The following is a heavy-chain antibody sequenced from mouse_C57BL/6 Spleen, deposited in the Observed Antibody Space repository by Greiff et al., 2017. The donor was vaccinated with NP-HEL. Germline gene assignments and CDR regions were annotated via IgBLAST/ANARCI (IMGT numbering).Heavy chain of an antibody. D-gene: IGHD2-2*01. Sequence: VQLQQSGAELVKPGASVKLSCKASGYTFTSYWMHWVKQRPGQGLEWIGMIHPNSGSTNYNEKFKSKATLTVDKSSSTAYMQLSSLTSEDSAVYYCARFWYGYDEGYAMDYWGQGTSVTVSS. J-gene: IGHJ4*01. CDR2: IHPNSGST. CDR3: ARFWYGYDEGYAMDY. V-gene: IGHV1-64*01. CDR1: GYTFTSYW.